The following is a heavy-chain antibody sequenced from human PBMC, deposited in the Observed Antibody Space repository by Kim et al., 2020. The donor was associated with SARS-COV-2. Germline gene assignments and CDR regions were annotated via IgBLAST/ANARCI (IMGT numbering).Heavy chain of an antibody. Sequence: GGSLRLSCAASGFSFSDYYMNWIRQAPGKGLEWVAYISSDGGSINYADSVNGRCTISRDNAKKSLSLQMNSLIPEDTAVYYCVRDPASWGQGTLFTVSA. CDR1: GFSFSDYY. J-gene: IGHJ5*02. CDR2: ISSDGGSI. V-gene: IGHV3-11*01. CDR3: VRDPAS.